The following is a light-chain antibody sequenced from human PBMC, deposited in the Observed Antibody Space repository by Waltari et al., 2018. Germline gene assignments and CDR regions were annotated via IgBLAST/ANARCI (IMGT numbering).Light chain of an antibody. Sequence: DIQLTQSPPSLSASIGDRVPITCRASQSISSYLNWYQQKPRKAPKLLIYSASSLQSGVPSRFSGSGSGTDFTLTITSLQPEDFASYYCQQSYSIPWTFGQGTKVEIK. CDR2: SAS. CDR3: QQSYSIPWT. J-gene: IGKJ1*01. V-gene: IGKV1-39*01. CDR1: QSISSY.